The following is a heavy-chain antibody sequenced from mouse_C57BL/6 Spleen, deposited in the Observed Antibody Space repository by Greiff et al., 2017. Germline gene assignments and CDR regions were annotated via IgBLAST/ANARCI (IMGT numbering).Heavy chain of an antibody. V-gene: IGHV1-82*01. CDR1: GYAFSSSW. CDR2: IYPGDGDT. Sequence: VQLQQSGPELVKPGASVKISCKASGYAFSSSWMNWVKQRPGKGLEWIGRIYPGDGDTNYNGKFKGKATLTADKSSSTAYMQLSSLTSEDSAVYFCALIYYDYPYAMDYWGQGTSVTVSS. J-gene: IGHJ4*01. CDR3: ALIYYDYPYAMDY. D-gene: IGHD2-4*01.